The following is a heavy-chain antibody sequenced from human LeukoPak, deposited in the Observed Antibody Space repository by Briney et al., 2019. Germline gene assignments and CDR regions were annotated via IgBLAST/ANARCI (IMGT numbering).Heavy chain of an antibody. D-gene: IGHD6-19*01. J-gene: IGHJ4*02. CDR3: AKPATSGWYVGY. CDR2: ISGSGGIT. Sequence: SGGSLRLSCAASGFTFSSYAMSWVRQAPGKGLEWASAISGSGGITYYADSVKGRFTISRDNSKNTLYLQMNSLRAEDTAVYYCAKPATSGWYVGYWGQGTLVTVSS. V-gene: IGHV3-23*01. CDR1: GFTFSSYA.